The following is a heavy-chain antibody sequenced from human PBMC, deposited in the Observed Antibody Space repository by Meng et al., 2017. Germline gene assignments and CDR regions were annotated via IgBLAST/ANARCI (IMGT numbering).Heavy chain of an antibody. V-gene: IGHV4-34*01. CDR1: GGSFSGYY. CDR2: INHSGST. D-gene: IGHD4-23*01. CDR3: ARTGGTTVVTAGRRFWYFDL. J-gene: IGHJ2*01. Sequence: QWHPKQGGLGLFKPSETLSLTCAVYGGSFSGYYWSWIRQPPGKGLEWIGEINHSGSTNYNPSLKSRVTISVDTSKNQFSLKLSSVTAADTAVYYCARTGGTTVVTAGRRFWYFDLWGRGTLVTVSS.